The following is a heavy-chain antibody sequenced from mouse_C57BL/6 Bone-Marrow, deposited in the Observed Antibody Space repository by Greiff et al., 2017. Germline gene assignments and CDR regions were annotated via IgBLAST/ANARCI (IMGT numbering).Heavy chain of an antibody. CDR3: TAGVRPYWYFEV. D-gene: IGHD1-2*01. J-gene: IGHJ1*03. CDR2: IDPENGDT. V-gene: IGHV14-4*01. CDR1: GFNIKDDY. Sequence: VQLQQSGAELVRPGASVKLSCTASGFNIKDDYMHWVKQRPEQGLEWIGWIDPENGDTEYASKFQGKATITADTSSNTAYLQLSSLTSEDTAVYYCTAGVRPYWYFEVWGTGTTVTVSS.